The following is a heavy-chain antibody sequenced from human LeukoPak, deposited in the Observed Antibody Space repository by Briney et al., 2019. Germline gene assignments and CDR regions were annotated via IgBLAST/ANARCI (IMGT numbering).Heavy chain of an antibody. V-gene: IGHV3-49*04. Sequence: PGGSLRLSCTASGFTFGDYAMSWVRQAPGKGLEWVGFIRSKAYGGTTEYAASVKGRFTISRDDSKSIAYLQMNSLKTEDTAVYYCTSPPEAGYWGQGTLVTVSS. CDR3: TSPPEAGY. D-gene: IGHD6-25*01. CDR2: IRSKAYGGTT. J-gene: IGHJ4*02. CDR1: GFTFGDYA.